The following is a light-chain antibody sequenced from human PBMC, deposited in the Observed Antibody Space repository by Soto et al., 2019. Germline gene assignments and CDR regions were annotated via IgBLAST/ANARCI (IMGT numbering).Light chain of an antibody. CDR2: GAS. CDR1: QSVSNSN. V-gene: IGKV3-20*01. Sequence: EIVLTQSPGTLSLSPGGRATLSCRASQSVSNSNLAWYQQKPGQGPRLLIYGASSRATGIPDRFSGSGSGTDFTLTISRLEPEDFAVYYCQQYGSSPGTFGGGTKVDIK. CDR3: QQYGSSPGT. J-gene: IGKJ4*01.